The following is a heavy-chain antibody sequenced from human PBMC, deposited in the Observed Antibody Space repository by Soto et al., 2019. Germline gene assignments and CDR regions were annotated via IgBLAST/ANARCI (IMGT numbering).Heavy chain of an antibody. CDR1: GFTFSSYS. CDR2: ISSSSSYI. Sequence: EVQLVESGGGLVKPGGSLRLSCAASGFTFSSYSMNWVRQAPGKGLEWVSSISSSSSYIYYADSVKGRFTISRDNAKNSLYLQMNSLRAEDTAVYYCARDHCTNGVCAFAYWGQGTLVTVSS. J-gene: IGHJ4*02. V-gene: IGHV3-21*01. CDR3: ARDHCTNGVCAFAY. D-gene: IGHD2-8*01.